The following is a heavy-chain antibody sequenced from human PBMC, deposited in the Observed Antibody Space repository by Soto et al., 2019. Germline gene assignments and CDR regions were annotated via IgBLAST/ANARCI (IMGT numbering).Heavy chain of an antibody. J-gene: IGHJ4*02. CDR3: ARGPLSVCSSTSCYTHSDY. V-gene: IGHV1-18*01. D-gene: IGHD2-2*02. Sequence: ASVKVSCKASGYTFTSYGISWVRQAPGQGLEWMGWISAYNGKTNYAQKLHGRVTMTTDTSTSTAYMELRSLRSDDTAVYYCARGPLSVCSSTSCYTHSDYWGQGTLVTVSS. CDR2: ISAYNGKT. CDR1: GYTFTSYG.